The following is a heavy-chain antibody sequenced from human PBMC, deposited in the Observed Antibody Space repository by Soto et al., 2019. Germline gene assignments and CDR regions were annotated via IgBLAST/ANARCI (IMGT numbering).Heavy chain of an antibody. V-gene: IGHV1-18*01. CDR3: ARRQRLYDFWSGYYIASNGYYYGMDV. Sequence: ASVKVSCKASGYTFTSYGISWVRQAPGQGLEWMGWISAYNGNTNYAQKLQGRVTMTTDTSTSTAYMELRSLRSDDTAAYYCARRQRLYDFWSGYYIASNGYYYGMDVWGQGTTVTVSS. CDR2: ISAYNGNT. J-gene: IGHJ6*02. D-gene: IGHD3-3*01. CDR1: GYTFTSYG.